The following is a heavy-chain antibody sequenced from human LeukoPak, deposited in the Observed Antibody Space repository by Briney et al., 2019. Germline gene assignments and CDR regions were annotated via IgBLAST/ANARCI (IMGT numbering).Heavy chain of an antibody. D-gene: IGHD5-18*01. CDR3: ARQTAMGRSGDY. J-gene: IGHJ4*02. V-gene: IGHV5-51*01. CDR2: IDPSDSET. Sequence: GESLKISCKASGYSFTSYWIGWVRQMPGKGLEWMGIIDPSDSETRYTPSFQGQVTISVDKSLTTADPQWNSLKASDTAMYYCARQTAMGRSGDYWGQGALVTVSS. CDR1: GYSFTSYW.